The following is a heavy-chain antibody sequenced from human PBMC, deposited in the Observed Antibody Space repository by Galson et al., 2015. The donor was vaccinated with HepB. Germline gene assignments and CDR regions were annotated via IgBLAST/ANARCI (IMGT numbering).Heavy chain of an antibody. Sequence: SLRLSCAASGFTFSSYGMHWVRQAPGKGLEWVAVISYDGSDKYYADSVKGRFTISRDNSKNTLYLQMNSLRAEDTAVYYCAKDLMVRGVITPHYYDMDVWGQGTTVTVSS. CDR1: GFTFSSYG. CDR2: ISYDGSDK. CDR3: AKDLMVRGVITPHYYDMDV. D-gene: IGHD3-10*01. J-gene: IGHJ6*02. V-gene: IGHV3-30*18.